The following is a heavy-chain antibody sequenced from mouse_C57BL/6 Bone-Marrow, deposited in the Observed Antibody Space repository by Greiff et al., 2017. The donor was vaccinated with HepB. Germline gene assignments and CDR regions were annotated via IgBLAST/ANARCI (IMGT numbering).Heavy chain of an antibody. CDR1: GYTFTGYW. V-gene: IGHV1-9*01. Sequence: QVQLQQSGAELMKPGASVKLSCKATGYTFTGYWIEWVKQRPGHGLEWIGEILPGSGSTNYNEKFKGKATFTADTSSNTAYMQLSSLTTEDSAIYYCACKGYYYGSSYVLYFDVWGTGTTVTVAS. D-gene: IGHD1-1*01. CDR3: ACKGYYYGSSYVLYFDV. CDR2: ILPGSGST. J-gene: IGHJ1*03.